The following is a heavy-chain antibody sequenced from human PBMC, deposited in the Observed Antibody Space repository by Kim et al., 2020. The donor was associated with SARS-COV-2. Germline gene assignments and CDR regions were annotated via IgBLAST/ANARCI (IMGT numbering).Heavy chain of an antibody. J-gene: IGHJ6*01. CDR1: GASISDYY. CDR2: VYVSGST. Sequence: SETLSPTCSVSGASISDYYWTWIRQPAGKGLEWIGRVYVSGSTDYNPSLKSRVTLSIDTSKKQFSLRLTSVTAADTAVYFCARGTSYFASGALRGVDVWG. CDR3: ARGTSYFASGALRGVDV. V-gene: IGHV4-4*07. D-gene: IGHD3-10*01.